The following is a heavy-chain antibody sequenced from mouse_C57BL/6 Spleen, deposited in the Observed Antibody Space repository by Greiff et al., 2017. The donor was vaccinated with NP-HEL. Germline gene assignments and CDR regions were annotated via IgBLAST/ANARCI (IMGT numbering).Heavy chain of an antibody. J-gene: IGHJ1*03. CDR2: INPSNGGT. D-gene: IGHD1-1*01. CDR1: GYTFTSYW. CDR3: ARWDTTVVENWYFEV. V-gene: IGHV1-53*01. Sequence: VQLQQSGTELVKPGASVKLSCKASGYTFTSYWMHWVKQRPGQGLEWIGNINPSNGGTNYNEKFKSKATLTVDKSSSTAYMQLSSLTSEDSAVYYCARWDTTVVENWYFEVWGTGTTVTVSS.